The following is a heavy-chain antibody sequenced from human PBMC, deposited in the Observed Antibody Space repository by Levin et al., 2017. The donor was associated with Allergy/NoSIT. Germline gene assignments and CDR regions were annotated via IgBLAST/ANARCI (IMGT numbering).Heavy chain of an antibody. J-gene: IGHJ4*02. Sequence: ASVKVSCKASGGTFSSYTISWVRQAPGQGLEWMGRIIPILGIANYAQKFQGRVTITADKSTSTAYMELSSLRSEDTAVYYCARVLREYHEWELLHYWGQGTLVTVSS. CDR1: GGTFSSYT. D-gene: IGHD1-26*01. V-gene: IGHV1-69*02. CDR2: IIPILGIA. CDR3: ARVLREYHEWELLHY.